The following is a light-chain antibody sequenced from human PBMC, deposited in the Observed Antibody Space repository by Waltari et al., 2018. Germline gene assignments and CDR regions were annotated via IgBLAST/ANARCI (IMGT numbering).Light chain of an antibody. J-gene: IGKJ1*01. Sequence: DIQMTQSPSSLSASVGDTVTITCQASQGIGNNLNWYQQKPGTAPKLLIYRASSLQSGIPSRFSGSGSGTDFTLTISSLQPEDFATHYCQQGYSYPWTFGQGTKVEIK. CDR3: QQGYSYPWT. V-gene: IGKV1-17*01. CDR2: RAS. CDR1: QGIGNN.